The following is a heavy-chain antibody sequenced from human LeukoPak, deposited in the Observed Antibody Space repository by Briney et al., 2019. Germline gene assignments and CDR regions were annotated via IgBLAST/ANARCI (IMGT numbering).Heavy chain of an antibody. Sequence: PGGSLRLSCAASGFTFSDCYMSWIRQAPGKGLEWVSYISSSRSTIYYADSVKGRFTISRDNAKKSLYLQMNSLRAEDTAVYYCARVGKASSSWPYYYYYYYMDVWGKGTTVTVSS. CDR2: ISSSRSTI. D-gene: IGHD6-13*01. J-gene: IGHJ6*03. CDR3: ARVGKASSSWPYYYYYYYMDV. CDR1: GFTFSDCY. V-gene: IGHV3-11*04.